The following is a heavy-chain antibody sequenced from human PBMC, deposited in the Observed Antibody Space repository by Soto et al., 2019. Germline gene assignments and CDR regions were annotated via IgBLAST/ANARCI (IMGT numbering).Heavy chain of an antibody. CDR1: GGSISSYY. CDR3: ARYHDSSGYSPSFDY. V-gene: IGHV4-59*01. CDR2: IYYSGST. D-gene: IGHD3-22*01. J-gene: IGHJ4*02. Sequence: KTSETLALTCTVSGGSISSYYWSWIRQPPGKGLEWIGYIYYSGSTNYNPSLKSRVTISVDTSKNQFSLKLSSVTAADTAVYYCARYHDSSGYSPSFDYSGPGPLVT.